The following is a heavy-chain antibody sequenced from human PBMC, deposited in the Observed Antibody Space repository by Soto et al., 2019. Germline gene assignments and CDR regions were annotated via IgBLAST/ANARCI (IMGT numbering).Heavy chain of an antibody. V-gene: IGHV4-4*02. D-gene: IGHD6-19*01. J-gene: IGHJ4*02. CDR1: GDSVSSPYY. CDR3: ARSAGWYAVHS. Sequence: QVQLQESGPRLVKPSGTLSLTCAVSGDSVSSPYYWCWVRQPPGKGLEWIGEVFHTGTTSYNPSLRSRVTISMDKSINQFSLDLSSVTAAETAVYYCARSAGWYAVHSWGPGTLVIVSS. CDR2: VFHTGTT.